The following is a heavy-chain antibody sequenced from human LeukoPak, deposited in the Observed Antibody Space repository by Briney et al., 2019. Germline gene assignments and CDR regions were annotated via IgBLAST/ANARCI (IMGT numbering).Heavy chain of an antibody. J-gene: IGHJ4*02. CDR3: AKDGPETDSSFDY. V-gene: IGHV3-23*01. CDR2: ISGGGRNT. Sequence: GGSLRLSCAASGITFSNYVMSWVRQAPGKGLEWVSAISGGGRNTYYAASVKGRFTISRDNSKNMLHLQMNSLRAEDTAVYYCAKDGPETDSSFDYWGQGTLVTVSS. CDR1: GITFSNYV. D-gene: IGHD3-3*01.